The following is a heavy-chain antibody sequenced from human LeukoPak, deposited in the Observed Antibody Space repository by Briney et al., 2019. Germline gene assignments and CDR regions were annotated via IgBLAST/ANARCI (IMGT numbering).Heavy chain of an antibody. J-gene: IGHJ4*02. Sequence: GGSLRLSCAASGFTFSDYYMSWIRQAPGKGLEWVSYISSSGSTIYYADSVKGRFTISRDNAKKSLFLQMNSLRAEDTAVYYCARATTYDILTGYSDYWGQGTLVTVSS. CDR2: ISSSGSTI. CDR3: ARATTYDILTGYSDY. D-gene: IGHD3-9*01. V-gene: IGHV3-11*04. CDR1: GFTFSDYY.